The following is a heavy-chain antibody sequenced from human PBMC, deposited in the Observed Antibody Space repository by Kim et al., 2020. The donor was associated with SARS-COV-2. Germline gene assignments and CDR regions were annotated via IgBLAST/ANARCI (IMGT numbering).Heavy chain of an antibody. CDR2: IIPIFGTA. Sequence: SVKVSCKASGGTFSSYAISWVRQAPGQGLEWMGGIIPIFGTANYAQKLQGRVTITADESTSTAYMELSSLRSEDTAVYYCARAAIGGYSYGYHYYYMYVWGKGTPVTVSS. J-gene: IGHJ6*03. CDR3: ARAAIGGYSYGYHYYYMYV. CDR1: GGTFSSYA. D-gene: IGHD5-18*01. V-gene: IGHV1-69*13.